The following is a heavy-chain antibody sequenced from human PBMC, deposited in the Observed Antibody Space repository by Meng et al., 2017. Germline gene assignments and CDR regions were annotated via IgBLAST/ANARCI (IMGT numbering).Heavy chain of an antibody. Sequence: GGSLSLSCAASGFTFSSYAMSWVRQAPGKGLEWVSAISGSGGSTYYADSVKGRFSISRDNSKNTLYLQMNSLRAEDTAVYYCAKQEQQLVLWYYGMDVWGQGTTVTVSS. CDR3: AKQEQQLVLWYYGMDV. J-gene: IGHJ6*02. CDR1: GFTFSSYA. CDR2: ISGSGGST. D-gene: IGHD6-13*01. V-gene: IGHV3-23*01.